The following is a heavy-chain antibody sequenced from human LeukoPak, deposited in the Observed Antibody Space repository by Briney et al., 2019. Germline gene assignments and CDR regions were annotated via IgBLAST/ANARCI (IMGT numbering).Heavy chain of an antibody. Sequence: GSLRLSCVASGFTFSSYWMAWVRQAPGKGLEWVASIAQDGSDKYYVASVKGRFTLSRDNANNSLYLQMNSLRVDDTAIYYCARGGAAAARKRGVDYWGQGTLVTVSS. CDR3: ARGGAAAARKRGVDY. V-gene: IGHV3-7*01. CDR2: IAQDGSDK. CDR1: GFTFSSYW. D-gene: IGHD6-13*01. J-gene: IGHJ4*02.